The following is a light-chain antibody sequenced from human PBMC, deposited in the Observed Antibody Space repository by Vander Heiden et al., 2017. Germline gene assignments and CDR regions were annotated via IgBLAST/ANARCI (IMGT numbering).Light chain of an antibody. CDR3: QQRSNWPPTT. J-gene: IGKJ5*01. Sequence: EIVLTQSPATLSLSPGERATLSCRASQSVSSYLAWYQQKPGQAPRLLIYDASNRGTGIPARFSGSGCGTDFTLTISSREPEDVAVYYCQQRSNWPPTTFGQGTQLEIK. CDR2: DAS. V-gene: IGKV3-11*01. CDR1: QSVSSY.